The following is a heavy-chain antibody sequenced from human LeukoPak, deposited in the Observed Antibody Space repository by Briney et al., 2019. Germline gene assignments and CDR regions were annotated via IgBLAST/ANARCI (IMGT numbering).Heavy chain of an antibody. Sequence: SETLSLTCTVSGGSISRSSYYWGWIRQPPGKGLEWIGSIYYSGSTYYNPSLKSRVTISVDTSKNQFSLKLSSVTAADTAVYYCARDPGDDYVWGSYRFVPVWGQGTLVTVSS. CDR2: IYYSGST. V-gene: IGHV4-39*07. J-gene: IGHJ4*02. CDR3: ARDPGDDYVWGSYRFVPV. D-gene: IGHD3-16*02. CDR1: GGSISRSSYY.